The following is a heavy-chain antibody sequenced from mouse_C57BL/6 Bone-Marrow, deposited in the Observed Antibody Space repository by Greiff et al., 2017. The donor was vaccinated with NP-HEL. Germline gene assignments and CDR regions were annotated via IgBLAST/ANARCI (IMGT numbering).Heavy chain of an antibody. J-gene: IGHJ4*01. CDR1: GFTFSSYI. CDR2: ISGGGGNT. Sequence: EVHLVESGGGLVKPGGSLKLSCAASGFTFSSYIMSWVRQTPEKRLEWVATISGGGGNTYYPDSVKGRFTISRDNAKNTLYLQMSSLRSEDTALYYCARIIYYGMDYWGQGTSVTVSS. CDR3: ARIIYYGMDY. V-gene: IGHV5-9*01.